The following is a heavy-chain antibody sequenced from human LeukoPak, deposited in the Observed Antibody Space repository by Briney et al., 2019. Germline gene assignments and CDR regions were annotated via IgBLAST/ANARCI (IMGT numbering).Heavy chain of an antibody. CDR3: NDPFDY. Sequence: GGSLRLSCAASGFTISSYAMSWVRQAPGKGLEWVSVISASGDSTYYADSVKGRFTISRDNSKNTLYLQMNSLRAEDTAVYYCNDPFDYWGQGTLVTVFS. V-gene: IGHV3-23*01. D-gene: IGHD1-1*01. J-gene: IGHJ4*02. CDR1: GFTISSYA. CDR2: ISASGDST.